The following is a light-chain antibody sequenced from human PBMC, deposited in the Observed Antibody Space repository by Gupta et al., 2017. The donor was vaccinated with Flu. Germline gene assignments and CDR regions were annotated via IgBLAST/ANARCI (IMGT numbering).Light chain of an antibody. CDR3: QQSYGTPALT. CDR1: QSISSY. J-gene: IGKJ4*01. CDR2: AAS. V-gene: IGKV1-39*01. Sequence: DIQMTQSPSSLSASVGDRVTITCRASQSISSYLNWYQQKPGKAPKLLSYAASSLQSWVPSRFSGSGSGTDYTLTIISLQPEDFATYYGQQSYGTPALTFGEGTKVEIK.